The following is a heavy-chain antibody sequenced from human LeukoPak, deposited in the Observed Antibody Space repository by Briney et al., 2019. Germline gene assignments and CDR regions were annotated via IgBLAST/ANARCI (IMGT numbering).Heavy chain of an antibody. CDR1: GDSISSYY. D-gene: IGHD6-13*01. Sequence: SETLSLTCTVSGDSISSYYWSWIRQPPGKGLEWIGYMYYSGSTYYNPSLKSRVSISVDTSKNQFSLKLTSVTAADTAVYYCARGGIAAAGIPLRIWGQGTMATVSS. CDR2: MYYSGST. J-gene: IGHJ3*02. CDR3: ARGGIAAAGIPLRI. V-gene: IGHV4-59*01.